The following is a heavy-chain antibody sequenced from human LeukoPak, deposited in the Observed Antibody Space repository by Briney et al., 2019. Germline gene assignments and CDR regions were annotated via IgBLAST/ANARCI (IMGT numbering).Heavy chain of an antibody. Sequence: PSETLSLTCTVSGGSISSSSYYWGWIRQPPGKGLEWIGSIYYSGSTYYNPSLKSRVTIAVDTSKNQFSLKMSSVAAADTAVYYCARVELGLWFGELFDYWGQGTLVTVSS. CDR1: GGSISSSSYY. J-gene: IGHJ4*02. CDR2: IYYSGST. V-gene: IGHV4-39*07. D-gene: IGHD3-10*01. CDR3: ARVELGLWFGELFDY.